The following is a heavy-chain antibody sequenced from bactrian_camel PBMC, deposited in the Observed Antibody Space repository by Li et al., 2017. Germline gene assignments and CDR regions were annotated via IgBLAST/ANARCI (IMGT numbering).Heavy chain of an antibody. CDR2: IYPADGTT. CDR3: AADCGPRKSDCSGGVCPPADFGY. Sequence: VQLVESGGGSVQIGGSLTLACAASRGFDDADAEWGWFRQAPGNGRLREGVATIYPADGTTYYVDSVKGRFTISQDDAKNTIYLQMNSLRPEDTAMYYCAADCGPRKSDCSGGVCPPADFGYWGQGTQVTVS. J-gene: IGHJ6*01. CDR1: RGFDDADA. D-gene: IGHD2*01. V-gene: IGHV3S1*01.